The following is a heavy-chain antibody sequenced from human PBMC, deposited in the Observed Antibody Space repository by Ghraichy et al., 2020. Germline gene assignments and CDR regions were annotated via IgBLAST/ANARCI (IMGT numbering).Heavy chain of an antibody. CDR1: GGSFSGYY. D-gene: IGHD1-1*01. CDR3: ARGSNSVPGRHPLPLYYYYYYMDV. Sequence: SETLSLTCAVYGGSFSGYYWSWIRQPPGKGLEWIGEINHSGSTNYNPSLKSRVTISVDTSKNQFSLKLSSVTAADTAVYYCARGSNSVPGRHPLPLYYYYYYMDVWGKGTTVTVSS. CDR2: INHSGST. J-gene: IGHJ6*03. V-gene: IGHV4-34*01.